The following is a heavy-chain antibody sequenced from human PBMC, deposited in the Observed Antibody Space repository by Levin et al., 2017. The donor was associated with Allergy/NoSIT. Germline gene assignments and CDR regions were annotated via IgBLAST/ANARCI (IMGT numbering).Heavy chain of an antibody. Sequence: QAGGSLRLSCAASGFTFSSYAMSWVRQAPGKGLEWVSAISGSGGSTYYADSVKGRFTISRDNSKNTLYLQMNSLRAEDTAVYYCAKDPASITIFGVANNWFDPWGQGTLVTVSS. D-gene: IGHD3-3*01. J-gene: IGHJ5*02. V-gene: IGHV3-23*01. CDR3: AKDPASITIFGVANNWFDP. CDR2: ISGSGGST. CDR1: GFTFSSYA.